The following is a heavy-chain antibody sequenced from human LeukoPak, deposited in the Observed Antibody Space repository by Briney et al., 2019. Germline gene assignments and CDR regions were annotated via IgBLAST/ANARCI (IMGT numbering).Heavy chain of an antibody. CDR3: ARGYGPNDAFDI. Sequence: ASVKVSCKASGYSFTGHYMHWVRQAPGQGLEWMGWINPNSGGTNYAQKFQGRVTMTRDTSISTAYMELSRLRSDDTAVYYCARGYGPNDAFDIWGQGTMVTVSS. CDR1: GYSFTGHY. D-gene: IGHD4-17*01. CDR2: INPNSGGT. V-gene: IGHV1-2*02. J-gene: IGHJ3*02.